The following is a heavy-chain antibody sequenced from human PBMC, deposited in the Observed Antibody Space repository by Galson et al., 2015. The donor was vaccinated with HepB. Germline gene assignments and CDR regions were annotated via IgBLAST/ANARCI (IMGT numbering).Heavy chain of an antibody. CDR1: GFTFSNSA. D-gene: IGHD2-2*02. Sequence: SLRLSCAASGFTFSNSAMSWVRQAPGKGLEWVSTISASGASTFWEDSVKGRLTISGDSSKNTLYLQMDNLRAEDTAIYYCAKGRGIACYTCASVMWGQGTMVTVSS. V-gene: IGHV3-23*01. J-gene: IGHJ3*02. CDR3: AKGRGIACYTCASVM. CDR2: ISASGAST.